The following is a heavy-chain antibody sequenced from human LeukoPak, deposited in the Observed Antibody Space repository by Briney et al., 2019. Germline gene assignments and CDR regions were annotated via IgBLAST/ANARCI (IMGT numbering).Heavy chain of an antibody. J-gene: IGHJ4*02. V-gene: IGHV1-18*01. CDR1: GYTFTSYG. CDR3: ARSPCSSTSCYFTY. Sequence: ASVKVSCKASGYTFTSYGISWVRQAPGQGLEWMGWISAYNGNTNYAQKLQGRVTMTTDTSTSTAYMELRSLRSDDTAVYYCARSPCSSTSCYFTYWGQGTLVTVSS. D-gene: IGHD2-2*01. CDR2: ISAYNGNT.